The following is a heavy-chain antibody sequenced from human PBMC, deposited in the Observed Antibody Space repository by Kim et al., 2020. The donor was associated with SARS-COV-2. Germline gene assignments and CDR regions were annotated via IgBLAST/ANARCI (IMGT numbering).Heavy chain of an antibody. CDR2: VRNKARSYST. CDR1: GFTFSDHY. J-gene: IGHJ6*02. Sequence: LSLTRAASGFTFSDHYLDWVRQAPGKGLEWVGRVRNKARSYSTEYAASVKGRFSISRDDSENSLYLQMNSLKSEDTAVYYCARVGGPAATHYGLDGWGHGTTVSVS. D-gene: IGHD2-2*01. V-gene: IGHV3-72*01. CDR3: ARVGGPAATHYGLDG.